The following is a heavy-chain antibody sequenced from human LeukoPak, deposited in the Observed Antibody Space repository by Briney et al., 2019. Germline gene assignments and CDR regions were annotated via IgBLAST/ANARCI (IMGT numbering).Heavy chain of an antibody. J-gene: IGHJ4*02. Sequence: AGGSLRLSCAATGFNFRKHWMSWVRQSIGKGLECVAKIQEDGNEMHYVDPVKGRFTISRDNARNSLYLQMNNLRVEDTAIYYCARDYTGGWNDYWGQGTQVTVSS. CDR3: ARDYTGGWNDY. CDR2: IQEDGNEM. CDR1: GFNFRKHW. V-gene: IGHV3-7*01. D-gene: IGHD7-27*01.